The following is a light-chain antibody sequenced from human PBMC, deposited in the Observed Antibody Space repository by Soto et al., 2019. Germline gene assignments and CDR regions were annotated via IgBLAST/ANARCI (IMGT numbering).Light chain of an antibody. V-gene: IGLV2-14*01. CDR2: EVS. CDR3: TSYTSSTNYV. J-gene: IGLJ1*01. Sequence: QAVLTHPGSVSWSPGQSIAISCTGTSSDVGGYNYVSWYQQHPGKAPKLIIYEVSNRPSGVSNRFSGSKSGNTASLTISGLQAEDDTDYYCTSYTSSTNYVFGTGTKVTVL. CDR1: SSDVGGYNY.